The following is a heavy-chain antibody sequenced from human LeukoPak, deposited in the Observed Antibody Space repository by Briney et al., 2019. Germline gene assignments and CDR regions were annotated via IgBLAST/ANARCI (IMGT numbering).Heavy chain of an antibody. CDR2: ISYDGSNK. D-gene: IGHD2-2*01. CDR1: GFTFSRHA. CDR3: ARLQPLVIPAAKLGFDY. V-gene: IGHV3-30*04. Sequence: GGSLRLSCAASGFTFSRHAMHRVRQAPGKGLEWVAVISYDGSNKNYADSGKGRFTISRDNSRDRIYLQMNSLRTDDTAVYYCARLQPLVIPAAKLGFDYWGQGTLVTVSS. J-gene: IGHJ4*02.